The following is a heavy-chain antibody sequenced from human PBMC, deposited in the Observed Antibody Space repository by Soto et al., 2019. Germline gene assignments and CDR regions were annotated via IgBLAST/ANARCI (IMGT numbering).Heavy chain of an antibody. D-gene: IGHD5-18*01. Sequence: EVQLVETGGGLIQPGGSLRLSCAASGFTVSSNYMSWVRQAPGKGLEWVSVIYSGGSTYYADSVKGRFTISRDNSKNTLYLQINSLGAEDTAVYYCARGVRGYRGYSYGPFDYWGQGTLVTVSS. CDR1: GFTVSSNY. V-gene: IGHV3-53*02. CDR3: ARGVRGYRGYSYGPFDY. CDR2: IYSGGST. J-gene: IGHJ4*02.